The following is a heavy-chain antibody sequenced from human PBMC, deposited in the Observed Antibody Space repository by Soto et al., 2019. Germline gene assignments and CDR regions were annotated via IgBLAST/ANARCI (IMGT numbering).Heavy chain of an antibody. D-gene: IGHD2-21*01. CDR1: GGTFSSYA. CDR2: IIPIFGTA. CDR3: ARAGFAPNSYSLYGMDV. V-gene: IGHV1-69*01. Sequence: QVQLVQSGAEVKKPGSSVKVSCKASGGTFSSYAISWVRQAPGQGLEWMGGIIPIFGTANYAQKFQGRVTINADESTSTAYMELSSLRSEDTAVYYCARAGFAPNSYSLYGMDVWGQGTTVTVSS. J-gene: IGHJ6*02.